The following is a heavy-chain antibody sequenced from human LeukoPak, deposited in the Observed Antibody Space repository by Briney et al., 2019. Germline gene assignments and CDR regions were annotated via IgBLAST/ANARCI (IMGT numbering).Heavy chain of an antibody. Sequence: PGGSLRLSCVVSGFSVRTTYMSWVRQAPGKGPEWVSVVYTGGGTDHADSVKGRFTISRDNSKNTVYLQMNSLRAEDTALYYCAQDISWFAFDIWGQGTMVTVSS. CDR3: AQDISWFAFDI. D-gene: IGHD3-10*01. CDR1: GFSVRTTY. CDR2: VYTGGGT. V-gene: IGHV3-53*01. J-gene: IGHJ3*02.